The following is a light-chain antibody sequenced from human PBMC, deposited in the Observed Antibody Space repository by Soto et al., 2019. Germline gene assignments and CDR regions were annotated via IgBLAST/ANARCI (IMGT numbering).Light chain of an antibody. J-gene: IGKJ1*01. Sequence: DIQMTQSPSSLSASVGDRVTITCRASQSISSCLNWYQQKPGKAPKLLIYAASSLQSGIPSRFRGSGYGTDFTLTISSLQPEDFATYYCQQSYSTPWTFGQGIKVEIK. V-gene: IGKV1-39*01. CDR3: QQSYSTPWT. CDR2: AAS. CDR1: QSISSC.